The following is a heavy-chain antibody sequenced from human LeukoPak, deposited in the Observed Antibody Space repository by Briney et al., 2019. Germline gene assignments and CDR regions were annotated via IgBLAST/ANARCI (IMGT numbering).Heavy chain of an antibody. CDR2: ISYDGSNK. CDR3: ARDLSPYDFWSGLDY. V-gene: IGHV3-30*04. CDR1: GFTFSSYA. J-gene: IGHJ4*02. Sequence: GGSLGLSCAASGFTFSSYAMHWVRQAPGKGLEWVAVISYDGSNKYYADSVKGRFTISRDNSKNTLYLQMNSLRAEDTAVYYCARDLSPYDFWSGLDYWGQGTLVTVSS. D-gene: IGHD3-3*01.